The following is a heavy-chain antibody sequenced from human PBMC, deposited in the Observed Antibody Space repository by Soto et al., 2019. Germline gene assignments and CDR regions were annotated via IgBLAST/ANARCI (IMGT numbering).Heavy chain of an antibody. CDR3: ASGSGPHYYYYGMDV. Sequence: QVQLQESGPGLVKPSETLSLTCTVSGGSVSSGSYYWSWIRQPPGKGLEWIGYIYYSGSTNYNPSLKSRVTISVDTSKNQFSLKLSSVTAADTAVYYCASGSGPHYYYYGMDVWGQGTTVTVSS. J-gene: IGHJ6*02. V-gene: IGHV4-61*01. CDR2: IYYSGST. CDR1: GGSVSSGSYY. D-gene: IGHD3-3*01.